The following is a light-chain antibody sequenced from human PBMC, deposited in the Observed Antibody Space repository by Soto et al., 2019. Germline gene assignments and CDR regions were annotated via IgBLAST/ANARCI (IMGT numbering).Light chain of an antibody. CDR2: GTS. Sequence: QSVLTQPPSVSGAPGQGVTISCTGSSSNIGAGYDVHWYQQVPGTAPKLLIFGTSNRPSGVPDRFSGSKSGTSASLAITGLQAEDEADYDCQSSDSRRSGSGVFGGGTKVTVL. CDR1: SSNIGAGYD. J-gene: IGLJ3*02. CDR3: QSSDSRRSGSGV. V-gene: IGLV1-40*01.